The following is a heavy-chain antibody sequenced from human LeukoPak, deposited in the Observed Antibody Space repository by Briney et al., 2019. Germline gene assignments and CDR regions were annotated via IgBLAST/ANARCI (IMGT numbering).Heavy chain of an antibody. D-gene: IGHD6-19*01. Sequence: PGGSLRLSCAASGFTFSSYSMNWVRQAPGKGLEWVSSISSSSSYIYYADSVKGRFTISRDNAKNSLYLQMNSLRAEDTAVYYCARDTAVAGLFDYWGQETLVTVSS. CDR2: ISSSSSYI. CDR3: ARDTAVAGLFDY. V-gene: IGHV3-21*01. CDR1: GFTFSSYS. J-gene: IGHJ4*02.